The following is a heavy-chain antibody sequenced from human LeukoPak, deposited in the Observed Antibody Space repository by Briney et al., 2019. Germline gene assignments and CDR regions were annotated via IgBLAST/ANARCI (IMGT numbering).Heavy chain of an antibody. V-gene: IGHV3-30-3*01. Sequence: PGRSLRLSCAASGFTFRSNAMHWVRQAPGKGLEWVAVMSSDGGHKYYADSVKGRFTISRDNSKTTLFLQMNSLRGEDTAAYYCARETRSSQAPYFFDFWGQGTLVTVSS. J-gene: IGHJ4*02. CDR3: ARETRSSQAPYFFDF. CDR2: MSSDGGHK. D-gene: IGHD6-13*01. CDR1: GFTFRSNA.